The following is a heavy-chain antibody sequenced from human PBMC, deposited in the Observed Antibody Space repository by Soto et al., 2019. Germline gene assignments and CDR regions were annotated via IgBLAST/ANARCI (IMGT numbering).Heavy chain of an antibody. J-gene: IGHJ4*02. CDR2: IYPGDSDT. D-gene: IGHD6-6*01. CDR3: ARRDYSSSGYYFDY. Sequence: GESLKISCKGSGYSFTTYWIGWVRQMPGKGLEWMGIIYPGDSDTRYSPSFQGQVTLSADKSISTAYLQWTSLKASDTAIYYCARRDYSSSGYYFDYWGQGTLVTVSS. CDR1: GYSFTTYW. V-gene: IGHV5-51*01.